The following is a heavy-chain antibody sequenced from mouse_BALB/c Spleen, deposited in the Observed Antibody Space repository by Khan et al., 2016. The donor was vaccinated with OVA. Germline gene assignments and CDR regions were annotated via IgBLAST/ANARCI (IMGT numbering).Heavy chain of an antibody. CDR2: IYPGNINT. Sequence: QVQLKQSGPELVKPGTSVRISCKASGYTFTSYYLYWVKQRPGQGLEWIGWIYPGNINTEYNEKFKGKATLTADKSSSTSYMHLTSLTSEDSSVIFSAREGNDGNNRAWFAYWGQGTLVTVSA. CDR3: AREGNDGNNRAWFAY. V-gene: IGHV1S56*01. CDR1: GYTFTSYY. J-gene: IGHJ3*01. D-gene: IGHD2-1*01.